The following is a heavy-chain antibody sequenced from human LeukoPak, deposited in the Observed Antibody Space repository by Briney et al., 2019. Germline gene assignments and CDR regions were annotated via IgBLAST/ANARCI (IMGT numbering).Heavy chain of an antibody. J-gene: IGHJ4*02. D-gene: IGHD1-26*01. CDR1: GGSISSSSYY. Sequence: PSETLSLTCTVSGGSISSSSYYWGWIRQPPGKGLEWIGSIYYSGSTYYNPSLKSRVTISVDTSKNQFSLKLSSVTAADTAVYYCARDVQVGAMDYWGQGTLVTVSS. V-gene: IGHV4-39*02. CDR3: ARDVQVGAMDY. CDR2: IYYSGST.